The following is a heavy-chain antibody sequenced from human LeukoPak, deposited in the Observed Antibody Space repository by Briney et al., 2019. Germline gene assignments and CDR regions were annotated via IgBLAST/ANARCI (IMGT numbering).Heavy chain of an antibody. V-gene: IGHV4-59*12. CDR1: GGSISSYY. Sequence: SETLSLTCTVSGGSISSYYWNWIRQPPGKGLEWIGYIYYSGSTNYNPSLKSRVTISVDTSKNQFSLKLSSVTAADTAVYYCARVGATYYFDYWGQGTLVTVSS. J-gene: IGHJ4*02. D-gene: IGHD1-26*01. CDR3: ARVGATYYFDY. CDR2: IYYSGST.